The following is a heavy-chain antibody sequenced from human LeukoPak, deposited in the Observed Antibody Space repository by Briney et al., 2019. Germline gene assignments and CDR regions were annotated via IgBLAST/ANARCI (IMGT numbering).Heavy chain of an antibody. V-gene: IGHV4-34*01. CDR2: ISYSGDT. D-gene: IGHD6-19*01. CDR3: ARGQWLDPH. J-gene: IGHJ4*02. CDR1: GGSFSGHY. Sequence: SETLSLTCAVYGGSFSGHYWSWIRQPPGKGLEWIGEISYSGDTNYSPSLKSRVTMSVDTSKNQFSLNLRSATAADTAVYYCARGQWLDPHWGQGTLVTVSS.